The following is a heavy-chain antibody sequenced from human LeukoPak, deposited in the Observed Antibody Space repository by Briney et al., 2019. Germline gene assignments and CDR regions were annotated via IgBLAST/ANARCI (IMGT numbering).Heavy chain of an antibody. Sequence: GESLKISCKGSGYSFTSYWIGWVRQMPGKGLEWMGIIYPGDSDTRYSPSFQGQVTISADKSISTAYLQWSSLKASDTAMYYCARQYDFWSPEGAFDIWGQGTMVTVSS. V-gene: IGHV5-51*01. CDR3: ARQYDFWSPEGAFDI. CDR1: GYSFTSYW. CDR2: IYPGDSDT. D-gene: IGHD3-3*01. J-gene: IGHJ3*02.